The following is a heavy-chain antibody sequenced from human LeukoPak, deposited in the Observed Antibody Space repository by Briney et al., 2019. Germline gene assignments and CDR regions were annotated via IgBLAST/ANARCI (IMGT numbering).Heavy chain of an antibody. CDR1: GFTFSSYS. V-gene: IGHV3-48*04. J-gene: IGHJ4*01. CDR2: ISSSSSTI. Sequence: GGSLRLFCAASGFTFSSYSMNWVRQAPGKGLEWVSYISSSSSTIYYADSVKGRFTISRDNAKNSLYLQMNSLRAEDTAVYYCARDPATTVTTYAYWGQGTLVTVSS. D-gene: IGHD4-17*01. CDR3: ARDPATTVTTYAY.